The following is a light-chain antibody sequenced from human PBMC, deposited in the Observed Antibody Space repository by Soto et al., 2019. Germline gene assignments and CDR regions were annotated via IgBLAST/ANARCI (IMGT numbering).Light chain of an antibody. CDR2: DNT. CDR3: GTWDGSLSAGI. V-gene: IGLV1-51*01. J-gene: IGLJ1*01. CDR1: TSNVGKNY. Sequence: QSVLTQLPSVSAAPGQKVTISCTGSTSNVGKNYVSWYQHLPGTAPKLLIYDNTKRHSGIPDRFSGSKSGTSATLGITGLQTGDEADYYCGTWDGSLSAGIFGTGTKVTVL.